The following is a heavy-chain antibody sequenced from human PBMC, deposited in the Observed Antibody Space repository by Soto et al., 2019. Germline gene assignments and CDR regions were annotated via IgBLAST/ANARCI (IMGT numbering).Heavy chain of an antibody. CDR3: ARASPRNRSNIVLMVYAIVAFDI. J-gene: IGHJ3*02. D-gene: IGHD2-8*01. CDR1: GGSISSGGYY. CDR2: IYYSGST. Sequence: PSETLSLTCTVSGGSISSGGYYWSWIRQHPGKGLEWIGYIYYSGSTYYNPSLKSRVTISVDTSKNQFSLKLSSVTAADTAVYYCARASPRNRSNIVLMVYAIVAFDIWGHGTMVTVSS. V-gene: IGHV4-31*03.